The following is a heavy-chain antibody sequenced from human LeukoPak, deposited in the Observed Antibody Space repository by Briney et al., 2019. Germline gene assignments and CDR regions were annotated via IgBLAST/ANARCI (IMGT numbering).Heavy chain of an antibody. V-gene: IGHV1-2*02. D-gene: IGHD2-15*01. Sequence: ASVKVSCKASGYTFIGYYMHWVRQAPGQGLEWMGWINPNSGGTNYAQKFQGRVTMTRDTSISTAYMELSRLRSDDTAVYYCASSSRRVDNAFDIWGQGTMVTVSS. CDR1: GYTFIGYY. J-gene: IGHJ3*02. CDR3: ASSSRRVDNAFDI. CDR2: INPNSGGT.